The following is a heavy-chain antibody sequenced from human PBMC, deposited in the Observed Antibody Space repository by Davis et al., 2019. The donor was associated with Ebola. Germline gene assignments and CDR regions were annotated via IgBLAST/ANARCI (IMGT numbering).Heavy chain of an antibody. J-gene: IGHJ6*04. CDR3: ARDLQWRRTLGMDV. CDR1: GFTLSGSD. V-gene: IGHV3-33*01. CDR2: NWDDGSTK. D-gene: IGHD6-19*01. Sequence: GESLKISCAASGFTLSGSDMNWVRQAPGKGLQWVAVNWDDGSTKYYADSVKGRFTISRDNSKNTLYLQMNSLSAEATAVYYCARDLQWRRTLGMDVWGKGTTVTVSS.